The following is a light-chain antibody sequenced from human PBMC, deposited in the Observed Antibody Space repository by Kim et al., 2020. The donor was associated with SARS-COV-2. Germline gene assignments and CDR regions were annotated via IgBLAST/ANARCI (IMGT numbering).Light chain of an antibody. CDR3: QHFDSLPYT. CDR1: QDIRNF. CDR2: DAS. V-gene: IGKV1-33*01. J-gene: IGKJ2*01. Sequence: SGSVGDRVTITCQASQDIRNFLNWFQHKPGKAPKRLIYDASTLGAGVPSRFSGSGSGTDFTFTISSLQPEDIATYYCQHFDSLPYTFGQGTKLEI.